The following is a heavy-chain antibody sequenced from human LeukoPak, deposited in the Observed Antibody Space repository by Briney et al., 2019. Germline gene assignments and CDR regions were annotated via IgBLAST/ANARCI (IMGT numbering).Heavy chain of an antibody. V-gene: IGHV1-46*01. CDR2: INPSGGST. CDR3: ARDHFSVTYYDFWSGYDYNWFDP. Sequence: ASVKVSCKASGYTFTSYYMHWVRQAPGQGLEWMGIINPSGGSTSYAQKFQGRVTMTRDTSTSTVYMELSSLRSEDTAVYYCARDHFSVTYYDFWSGYDYNWFDPWGQGTLVTVSS. D-gene: IGHD3-3*01. J-gene: IGHJ5*02. CDR1: GYTFTSYY.